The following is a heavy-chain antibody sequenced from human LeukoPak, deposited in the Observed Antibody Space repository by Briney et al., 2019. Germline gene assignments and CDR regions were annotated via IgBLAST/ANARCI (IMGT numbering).Heavy chain of an antibody. D-gene: IGHD1-26*01. J-gene: IGHJ4*02. CDR1: GFTVSSNY. CDR3: ARGGGSYSYDY. CDR2: IYSGGST. V-gene: IGHV3-66*01. Sequence: PGGSQRLSCAASGFTVSSNYMSWVRQAPGKGLEWVSVIYSGGSTYYADSVKGRFTISRDASKNTLYVQMNSLRAEDTAVYYCARGGGSYSYDYWGQGTLVTVSS.